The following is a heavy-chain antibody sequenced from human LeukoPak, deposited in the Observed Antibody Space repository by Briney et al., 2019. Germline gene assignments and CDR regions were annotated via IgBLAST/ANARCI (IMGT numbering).Heavy chain of an antibody. CDR3: ARDYGDYDVGHFDY. V-gene: IGHV1-3*01. Sequence: VASVKVSCKASGYTFTSYAMHWVRQAPGQRLEWMGWINAGNGNTKYSQKFQGRVTITRDTSASTAYMELSSLRSEDTAVYYCARDYGDYDVGHFDYWGQGTLVTVSS. D-gene: IGHD4-17*01. CDR2: INAGNGNT. CDR1: GYTFTSYA. J-gene: IGHJ4*02.